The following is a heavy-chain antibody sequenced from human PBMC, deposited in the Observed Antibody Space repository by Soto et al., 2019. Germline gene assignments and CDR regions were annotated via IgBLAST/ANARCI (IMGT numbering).Heavy chain of an antibody. Sequence: QVHLVQSGAEVKKPGASVKVSCKASGYTFTSYGITWVRQAPGQGLEWMGWISAHNGNTDYAQRLQGRIIVTRDTSASTADLELRSLGTDDTAVHYWARGRDGDNWGQGALVTVSS. CDR2: ISAHNGNT. CDR1: GYTFTSYG. CDR3: ARGRDGDN. J-gene: IGHJ4*02. V-gene: IGHV1-18*01.